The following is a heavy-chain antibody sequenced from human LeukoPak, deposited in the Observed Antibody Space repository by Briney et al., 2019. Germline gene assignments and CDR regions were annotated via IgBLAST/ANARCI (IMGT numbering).Heavy chain of an antibody. V-gene: IGHV3-7*01. CDR1: GFTFSSYS. J-gene: IGHJ3*02. D-gene: IGHD3-22*01. Sequence: GGSLRLSCAASGFTFSSYSMNWVRQAPGKGLEWVANIKQDGSEKYYVDSVKGRFTISRDNAKNSLYLQMNSLRAEDTAVYYCARNLAYYYDSSGYYYADDAFDIWGQGTMVTVSS. CDR2: IKQDGSEK. CDR3: ARNLAYYYDSSGYYYADDAFDI.